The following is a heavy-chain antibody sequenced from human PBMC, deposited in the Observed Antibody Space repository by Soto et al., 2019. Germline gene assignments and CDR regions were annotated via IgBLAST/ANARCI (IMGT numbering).Heavy chain of an antibody. Sequence: PSETLSLTCTVSGGSISSYYWSWIRQPPGKGLEWIGYISYRGNTNYNPSPKSRVSISRDTSKNQFSLKLTSVTAADTAVYYCARHMTTVIFYDHWGQGTLVTVSS. J-gene: IGHJ4*02. CDR3: ARHMTTVIFYDH. CDR1: GGSISSYY. D-gene: IGHD4-4*01. CDR2: ISYRGNT. V-gene: IGHV4-59*01.